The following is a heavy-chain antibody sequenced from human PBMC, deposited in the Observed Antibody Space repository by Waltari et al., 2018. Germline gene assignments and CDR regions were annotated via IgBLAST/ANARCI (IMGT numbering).Heavy chain of an antibody. CDR1: GGSISSYY. CDR3: ARDRIGETLFDY. J-gene: IGHJ4*02. CDR2: IYYSGST. D-gene: IGHD3-10*01. V-gene: IGHV4-59*01. Sequence: QVQLQESGPGLVKPSETLSLTCTVSGGSISSYYWSWIRQPPGKGLEWIGYIYYSGSTNYNPSLKSRVTISVDTSKNQFSLKLSSVTAADTAVYYCARDRIGETLFDYWGQGTLVTVSS.